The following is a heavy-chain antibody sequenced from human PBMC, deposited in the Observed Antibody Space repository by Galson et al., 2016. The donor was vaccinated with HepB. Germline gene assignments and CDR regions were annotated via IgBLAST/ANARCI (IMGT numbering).Heavy chain of an antibody. J-gene: IGHJ4*02. CDR3: AKQFGSGTYYLRSLDY. Sequence: SLRLSCAASGFTSSNFGFHWVRQAPGKGLEWVAAISYDGNTQYYGDSIKGRFTISRDSSKSTIFLQMSSLRAEDTATYYCAKQFGSGTYYLRSLDYWGQGTKVTVSS. CDR1: GFTSSNFG. CDR2: ISYDGNTQ. V-gene: IGHV3-30*18. D-gene: IGHD3-10*01.